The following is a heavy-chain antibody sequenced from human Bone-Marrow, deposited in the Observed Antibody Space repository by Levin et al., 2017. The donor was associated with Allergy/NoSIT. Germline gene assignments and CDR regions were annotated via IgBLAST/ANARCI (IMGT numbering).Heavy chain of an antibody. V-gene: IGHV3-74*01. J-gene: IGHJ4*02. Sequence: GESLKISCVASGFTFSTYWMHWVRQAPGEGLVWVSHITNDGGSSSYAGSVEGRFTISRDNAKNTLYLQMNSLRAEDTAVYYCARDDLSYSSSIDYWGLGILVTVSS. CDR3: ARDDLSYSSSIDY. CDR1: GFTFSTYW. D-gene: IGHD6-19*01. CDR2: ITNDGGSS.